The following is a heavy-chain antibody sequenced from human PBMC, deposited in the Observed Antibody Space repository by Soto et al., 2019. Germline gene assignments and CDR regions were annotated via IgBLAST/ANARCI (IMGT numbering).Heavy chain of an antibody. CDR1: GGSLTSDGYY. J-gene: IGHJ4*02. D-gene: IGHD3-16*01. V-gene: IGHV4-31*03. Sequence: SETLSLTYTVSGGSLTSDGYYWSWIRQLPGKGLEWIGYIYYSGSIFYNPFLKSRASISAHSSKRQFSLKLTSVTAADTAVYYCARSRLWAQHFDSWGQGTLVTVS. CDR3: ARSRLWAQHFDS. CDR2: IYYSGSI.